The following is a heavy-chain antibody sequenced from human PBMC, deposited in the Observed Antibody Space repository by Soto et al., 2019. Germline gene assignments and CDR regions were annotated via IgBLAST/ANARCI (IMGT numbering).Heavy chain of an antibody. Sequence: GSLRLSCAASGFTFSSYAMSWVRQAPGKGLEWVSAISGSGGSTYYADSVKGRFTISRDNSKNTLYLQMNSLRAEDTAVYYCAKEGIVVVPAAISSYYYGMDVWGQGTTVTVS. D-gene: IGHD2-2*01. CDR1: GFTFSSYA. J-gene: IGHJ6*02. V-gene: IGHV3-23*01. CDR3: AKEGIVVVPAAISSYYYGMDV. CDR2: ISGSGGST.